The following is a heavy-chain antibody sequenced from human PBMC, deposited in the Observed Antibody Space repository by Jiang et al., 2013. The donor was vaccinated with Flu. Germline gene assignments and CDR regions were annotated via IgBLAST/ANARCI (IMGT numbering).Heavy chain of an antibody. CDR3: ARGGRRYSGYDYGVTGN. CDR2: INHSGST. J-gene: IGHJ4*02. D-gene: IGHD5-12*01. Sequence: LLKPSETLSLTCAVYGGSFSGYYWSWIRQPPGKGLEWIGEINHSGSTNYNPSLKSRVTISVDTSKNQFSLKLSSVTAADTAVYYCARGGRRYSGYDYGVTGNWGQGTLVTVSS. CDR1: GGSFSGYY. V-gene: IGHV4-34*01.